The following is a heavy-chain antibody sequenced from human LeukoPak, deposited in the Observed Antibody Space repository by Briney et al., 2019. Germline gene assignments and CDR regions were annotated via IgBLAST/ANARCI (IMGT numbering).Heavy chain of an antibody. V-gene: IGHV1-69*13. CDR3: ARLGPFYDSSSYGDYNWIDP. J-gene: IGHJ5*02. CDR2: IIPIFGTA. D-gene: IGHD3-22*01. Sequence: ASVKVSCKASGGTFSSYAISWVRQAPGQGLEWMGGIIPIFGTANYAQKFQGRVTITADESTSTAYMELSSLRSEDTAVYYCARLGPFYDSSSYGDYNWIDPWGQGTLVTVSS. CDR1: GGTFSSYA.